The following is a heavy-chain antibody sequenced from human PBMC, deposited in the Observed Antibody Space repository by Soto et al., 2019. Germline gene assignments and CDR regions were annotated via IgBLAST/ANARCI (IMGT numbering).Heavy chain of an antibody. V-gene: IGHV3-66*01. Sequence: EVQLVESGGGLVQPGGSLRLSCAASGFTVSTDWMYWVRQAPGKGLEWVSVIRSGGNTYYADSVEGRFTISRDNSKNTVYLQMNSLRAEDTAVYYCVRENYYYGKDVWGQGTTVTVSS. CDR1: GFTVSTDW. CDR2: IRSGGNT. J-gene: IGHJ6*02. CDR3: VRENYYYGKDV.